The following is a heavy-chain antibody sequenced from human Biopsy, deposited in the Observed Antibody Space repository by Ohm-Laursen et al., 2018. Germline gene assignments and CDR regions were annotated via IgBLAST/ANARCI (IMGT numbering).Heavy chain of an antibody. V-gene: IGHV4-39*01. CDR3: ARGRNYIWGNEPWD. CDR2: IFYGGIT. D-gene: IGHD3-16*01. Sequence: TLSLTFTVSGGSISSETNYWGWIRQPPGKGLEWIGSIFYGGITYYNPSLKSRVTISVDTSKNQFSLRLTSVSAADTAVYYCARGRNYIWGNEPWDWGQGTLVTVSS. CDR1: GGSISSETNY. J-gene: IGHJ1*01.